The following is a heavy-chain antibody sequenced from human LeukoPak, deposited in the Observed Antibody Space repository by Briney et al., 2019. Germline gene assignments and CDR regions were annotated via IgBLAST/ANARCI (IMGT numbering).Heavy chain of an antibody. D-gene: IGHD3-3*01. CDR2: FDPEDGET. J-gene: IGHJ4*02. CDR1: GYTLTELS. V-gene: IGHV1-24*01. Sequence: ASVKVSCKVSGYTLTELSMYWVRQAPGKGLEWMGGFDPEDGETIYAQKFQGRVTMTTDTSTSTAYMELRSLRSDDTAVYYCAREKLVDYFWSGYGDYWGQGTLVTVSS. CDR3: AREKLVDYFWSGYGDY.